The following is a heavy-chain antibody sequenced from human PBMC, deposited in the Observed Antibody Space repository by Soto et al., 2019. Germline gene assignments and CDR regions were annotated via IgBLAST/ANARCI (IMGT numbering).Heavy chain of an antibody. J-gene: IGHJ6*03. Sequence: EVQLVESGGGLVQPGGSLRLSCAASGFTVSSNYMSWVRQAPGKGLEWVSGIYSGGSTYYADSVKGRFTISRDNSKNTLYLQMNSLRAEDTAVYYCARSPTPRPGYYYMDVWGKGTTVTVSS. CDR1: GFTVSSNY. CDR2: IYSGGST. V-gene: IGHV3-66*01. CDR3: ARSPTPRPGYYYMDV. D-gene: IGHD4-17*01.